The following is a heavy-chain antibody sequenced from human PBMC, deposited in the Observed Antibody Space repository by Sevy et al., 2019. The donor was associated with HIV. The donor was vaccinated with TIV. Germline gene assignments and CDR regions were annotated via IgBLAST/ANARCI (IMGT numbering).Heavy chain of an antibody. D-gene: IGHD3-22*01. CDR3: ASQRGYYYDSSGRPI. V-gene: IGHV3-30*03. CDR1: GFTFSSYG. J-gene: IGHJ3*02. CDR2: ISYDGSNK. Sequence: GGSLRLSCAASGFTFSSYGMHWVRQAPGKGLEWVAVISYDGSNKYYADSVKGRFTISRDNSKNTLYLQMNSLRAEDTAVYYCASQRGYYYDSSGRPIWGQGSMVTVSS.